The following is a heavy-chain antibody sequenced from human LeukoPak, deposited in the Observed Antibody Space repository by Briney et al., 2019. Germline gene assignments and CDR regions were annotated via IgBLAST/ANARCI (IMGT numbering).Heavy chain of an antibody. CDR1: GDSISSSGSY. CDR3: ARGGIGAAGGPFNI. V-gene: IGHV4-30-2*01. D-gene: IGHD6-13*01. J-gene: IGHJ3*02. CDR2: IYHSGST. Sequence: SETLSLTCTVSGDSISSSGSYWTWIRQPPGKGLEWIGYIYHSGSTYYTPSLKSRVSISVDTSKNQFSLKLSSVTAADTAVYHCARGGIGAAGGPFNIWGQGTMVTVSS.